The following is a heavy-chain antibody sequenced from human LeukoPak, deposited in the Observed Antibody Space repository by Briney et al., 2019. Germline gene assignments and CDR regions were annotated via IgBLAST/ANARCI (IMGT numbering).Heavy chain of an antibody. D-gene: IGHD3-10*01. J-gene: IGHJ4*02. Sequence: PSETLSLTCTVSGGSISSYYWSWIRQPPGKGLEWIGYIYYSGSTNYNPSFKSRVTISVDTSKNQFSLKLSSVTAADTAVYYCARAPYYYGSGSYLGFVFWGQRTLVSVSS. CDR1: GGSISSYY. CDR2: IYYSGST. V-gene: IGHV4-59*01. CDR3: ARAPYYYGSGSYLGFVF.